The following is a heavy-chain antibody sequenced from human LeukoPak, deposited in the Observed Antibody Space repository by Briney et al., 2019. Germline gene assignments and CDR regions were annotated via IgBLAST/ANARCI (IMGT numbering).Heavy chain of an antibody. CDR1: GGSISSYY. CDR3: AKRVSGWYQIDH. V-gene: IGHV4-59*01. Sequence: PSETLFLTCTVSGGSISSYYWSWIRQPPGKGLEWTGYIYYSGSTNYNPSLKSRVTISVDTSKNQFSLKLSSVTAADTAVYYCAKRVSGWYQIDHWGQGTLVTVSS. CDR2: IYYSGST. D-gene: IGHD6-19*01. J-gene: IGHJ4*02.